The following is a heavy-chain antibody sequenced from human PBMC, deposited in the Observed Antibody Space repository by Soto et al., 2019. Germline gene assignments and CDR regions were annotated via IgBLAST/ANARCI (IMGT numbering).Heavy chain of an antibody. CDR3: ARAKFKSTGWHSFDI. CDR2: VSHSGNT. CDR1: GGSFTGHF. V-gene: IGHV4-34*01. J-gene: IGHJ4*02. Sequence: PSETLSLTCTVSGGSFTGHFWSWVRQPPGKGLEWIGEVSHSGNTKYYPSLRSRVTLSVDSSKNQISLALTSVTAADTAVYYCARAKFKSTGWHSFDIWGQGTLVTVSS. D-gene: IGHD7-27*01.